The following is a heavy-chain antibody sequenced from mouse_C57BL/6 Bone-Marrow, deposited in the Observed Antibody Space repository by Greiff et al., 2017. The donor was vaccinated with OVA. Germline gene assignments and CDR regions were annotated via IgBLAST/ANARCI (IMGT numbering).Heavy chain of an antibody. CDR2: IDTNSGGT. CDR3: ARPPHYDYDWFAY. Sequence: VQLQQPGAELVKPGASVKLSCKASGYTFTSYWMHWVKQRPGRGLEWIGRIDTNSGGTKYNEKFKSKATLTVDKPSSTAYMQLSSLTSEDSAVYYCARPPHYDYDWFAYWGQGTLVTVSA. D-gene: IGHD2-4*01. CDR1: GYTFTSYW. J-gene: IGHJ3*01. V-gene: IGHV1-72*01.